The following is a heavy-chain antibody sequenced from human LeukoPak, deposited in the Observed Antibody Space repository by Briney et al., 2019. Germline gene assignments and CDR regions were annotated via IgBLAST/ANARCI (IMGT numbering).Heavy chain of an antibody. CDR2: ISTNNENT. J-gene: IGHJ4*02. Sequence: ASVKVSCKASGYKFTNFGLSWVRQAPGQGLEWMGWISTNNENTHYAQKFQGRVTMTTDTSTSTAYMELRSLKSDDTAQYYCAREIPYPDCSSSGCYGPWDYWGQGALVTVSS. CDR3: AREIPYPDCSSSGCYGPWDY. D-gene: IGHD2-2*01. V-gene: IGHV1-18*01. CDR1: GYKFTNFG.